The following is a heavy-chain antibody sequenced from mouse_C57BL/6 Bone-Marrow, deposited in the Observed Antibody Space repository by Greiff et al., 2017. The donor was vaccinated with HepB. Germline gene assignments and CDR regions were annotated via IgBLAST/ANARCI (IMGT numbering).Heavy chain of an antibody. CDR2: INYDGSST. V-gene: IGHV5-16*01. CDR3: ARDGYYYGSSYPDYYAMDY. D-gene: IGHD1-1*01. J-gene: IGHJ4*01. Sequence: EVQLVESEGGLVQPGRSMKLSCTASGFTFSDYYMAWVRQVPEKGLEWVANINYDGSSTYYLDSLKSRFIISRDNAKNILYLQMSSLKSEDTATYYCARDGYYYGSSYPDYYAMDYWGQGTSVTVSS. CDR1: GFTFSDYY.